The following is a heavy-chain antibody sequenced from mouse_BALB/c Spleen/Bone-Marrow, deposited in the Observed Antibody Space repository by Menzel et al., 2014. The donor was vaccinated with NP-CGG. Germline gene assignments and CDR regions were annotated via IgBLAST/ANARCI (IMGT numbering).Heavy chain of an antibody. J-gene: IGHJ2*01. D-gene: IGHD4-1*01. V-gene: IGHV5-17*02. Sequence: DVMLVESGGGLVQPGGSRKLSCAASGFTFSSFGMHWVRQAPERGLEWVAYISSGSSTIYYADTVKGRFTISRDNPKNTLFLQMTSLGSEDTAMYYCTRGGNWEDFDYWGQGTTLTVSS. CDR2: ISSGSSTI. CDR1: GFTFSSFG. CDR3: TRGGNWEDFDY.